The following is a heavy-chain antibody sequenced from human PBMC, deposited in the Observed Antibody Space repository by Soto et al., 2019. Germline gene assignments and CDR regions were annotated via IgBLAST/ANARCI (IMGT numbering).Heavy chain of an antibody. Sequence: ASVKVSCKASGYTFTSYGISWVRQAPGQGLEWMGWISAYNGNTNYAQKLQGRVTMTTDTSTSTAYMELRSLRSDDTAVYYCARDRSLRYDILTGYLHHNWFDPWGQGTLVTVSS. CDR3: ARDRSLRYDILTGYLHHNWFDP. V-gene: IGHV1-18*04. D-gene: IGHD3-9*01. CDR1: GYTFTSYG. CDR2: ISAYNGNT. J-gene: IGHJ5*02.